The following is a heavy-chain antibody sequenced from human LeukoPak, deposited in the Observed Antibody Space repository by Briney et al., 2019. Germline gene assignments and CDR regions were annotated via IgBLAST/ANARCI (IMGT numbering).Heavy chain of an antibody. CDR1: GYTFTGYY. V-gene: IGHV1-2*02. J-gene: IGHJ4*02. Sequence: GASVKVSCKASGYTFTGYYMHWVRQAPGQGLEWMGWINPNSGGTNCAQKFQGRVTMTRDTSISTAYMELSRLRSDDTAVYYCRTDRYGDYGDYIDYWGQGTLVTVSS. CDR3: RTDRYGDYGDYIDY. CDR2: INPNSGGT. D-gene: IGHD4-17*01.